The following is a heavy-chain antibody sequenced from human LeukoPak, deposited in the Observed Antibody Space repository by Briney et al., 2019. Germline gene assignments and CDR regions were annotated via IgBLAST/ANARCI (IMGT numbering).Heavy chain of an antibody. Sequence: GASVKVSCKASGYTFTSYGISWMRQPPGQGLEGMGWISAYNGNTNYAQKLQGRVTMTTDTSTSTAYMELRSLRSDDTAVYYCARHRVVVPAAIYGYWGQGTLVTVSS. V-gene: IGHV1-18*01. CDR2: ISAYNGNT. CDR1: GYTFTSYG. D-gene: IGHD2-2*01. CDR3: ARHRVVVPAAIYGY. J-gene: IGHJ4*02.